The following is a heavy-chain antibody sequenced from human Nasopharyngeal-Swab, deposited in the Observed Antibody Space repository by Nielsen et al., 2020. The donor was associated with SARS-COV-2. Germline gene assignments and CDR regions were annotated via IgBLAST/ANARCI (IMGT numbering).Heavy chain of an antibody. CDR3: AKDLRGPYFF. CDR1: GYSFRTYG. V-gene: IGHV3-23*01. J-gene: IGHJ4*02. Sequence: GGSLRLSCVASGYSFRTYGMSGVRQAPGKGLEWVAAIVGSGDISGSGGNTYYADSVKGRFTISRDNSKNTLSLQMNSLRAEDTAVYYCAKDLRGPYFFWGQGTLVTVSS. CDR2: IVGSGDISGSGGNT. D-gene: IGHD2/OR15-2a*01.